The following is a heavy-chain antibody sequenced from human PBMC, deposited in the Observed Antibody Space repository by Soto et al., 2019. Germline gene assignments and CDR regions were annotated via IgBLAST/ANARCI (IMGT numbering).Heavy chain of an antibody. CDR1: GGSFSGYY. CDR3: AIASGLGAPVTYNWFDP. V-gene: IGHV4-34*01. D-gene: IGHD1-26*01. Sequence: PSETLSLTCAVYGGSFSGYYWSWIRQPPGKGLEWIGEINHSGSTNYNPSLKSRVTISVDTSKNQFSLKLSSVTAADTAGYYCAIASGLGAPVTYNWFDPWAQVTLVTVS. J-gene: IGHJ5*02. CDR2: INHSGST.